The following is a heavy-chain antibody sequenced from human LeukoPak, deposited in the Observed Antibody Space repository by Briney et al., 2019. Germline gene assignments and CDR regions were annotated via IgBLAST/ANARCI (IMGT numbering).Heavy chain of an antibody. CDR1: GFTLSSYR. D-gene: IGHD6-19*01. V-gene: IGHV3-48*01. Sequence: GGSLRLSCAASGFTLSSYRMNWVRQAPGKVLEWVSYISSSSRTIYYADSVKGRFTISRDNSNNTLFLHLNSLRGEDTAVYYCTRNSGWYGLSWGQGTLVTVSS. J-gene: IGHJ1*01. CDR2: ISSSSRTI. CDR3: TRNSGWYGLS.